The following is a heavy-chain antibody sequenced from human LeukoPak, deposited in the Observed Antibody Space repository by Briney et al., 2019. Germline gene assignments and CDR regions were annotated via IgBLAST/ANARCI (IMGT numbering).Heavy chain of an antibody. D-gene: IGHD3-9*01. CDR3: ARPSEGSLRYFDWPWGYYFDY. Sequence: PGGSLRLSCAASGFTFSTYAMHWVRQAPGKGLEWVAVISYDESNKYYADSVKGRFTISRDNSKNTLYLQMNSLRAEDTAVYYCARPSEGSLRYFDWPWGYYFDYWGQGTLVTVSS. CDR1: GFTFSTYA. J-gene: IGHJ4*02. V-gene: IGHV3-30-3*01. CDR2: ISYDESNK.